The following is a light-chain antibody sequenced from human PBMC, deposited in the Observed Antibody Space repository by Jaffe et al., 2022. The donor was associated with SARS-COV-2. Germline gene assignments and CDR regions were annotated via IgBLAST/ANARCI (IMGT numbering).Light chain of an antibody. V-gene: IGKV3-20*01. J-gene: IGKJ2*01. CDR2: GAS. Sequence: EIVLTQSPGTLSLSPGERATLSCRASQSVSSSHLAWYQQKPGQAPRLLIYGASSRATGIPDRFSGSGSGTDFTLTITRLEPEDLAVYYCQQYGSSPETFGQGTKLEIK. CDR3: QQYGSSPET. CDR1: QSVSSSH.